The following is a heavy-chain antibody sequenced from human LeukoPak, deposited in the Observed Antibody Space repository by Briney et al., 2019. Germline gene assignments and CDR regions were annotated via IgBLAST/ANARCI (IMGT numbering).Heavy chain of an antibody. V-gene: IGHV3-21*01. CDR1: GFSFGSYD. Sequence: GGSLRLSCAASGFSFGSYDMNWVRQAPGKGLEWVSSITTSCSYIYYADSVKGRFTVSRDNAKNSLYLQMNSLRAEDTAVYYCASHIVVVTAIRYYAMDVWGQGTTVTVSS. CDR3: ASHIVVVTAIRYYAMDV. D-gene: IGHD2-2*01. CDR2: ITTSCSYI. J-gene: IGHJ6*02.